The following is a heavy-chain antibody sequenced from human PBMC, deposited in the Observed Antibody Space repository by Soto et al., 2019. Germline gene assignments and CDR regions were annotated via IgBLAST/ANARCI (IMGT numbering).Heavy chain of an antibody. V-gene: IGHV3-23*01. J-gene: IGHJ3*01. CDR1: GFTFINYA. D-gene: IGHD2-8*01. CDR2: ISGGGDGT. Sequence: EVQLLESGGGLVQPGGSLRLSCAASGFTFINYAMIWVRQAPGKGLEWVSTISGGGDGTYYADSVKGHFTISRDNSKNTLYLQMNSLRAEDTAIYYCAKKGLRSLKTFCSNSDCHYAFDLWGQGTVVTVSS. CDR3: AKKGLRSLKTFCSNSDCHYAFDL.